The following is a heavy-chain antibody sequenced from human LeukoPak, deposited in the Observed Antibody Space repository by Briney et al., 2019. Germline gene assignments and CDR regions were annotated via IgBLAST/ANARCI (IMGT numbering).Heavy chain of an antibody. J-gene: IGHJ2*01. CDR1: GGSISSGGYS. CDR3: ARVPATMTPYWYFDL. Sequence: PSETLSLTCAVSGGSISSGGYSWSWIRQPPGKGLEWIGYIYHSGSTYYNPSLKSRVTISVDRSKNQFSLKLSSATAADTAVYYCARVPATMTPYWYFDLWGRGTLVTVSS. CDR2: IYHSGST. V-gene: IGHV4-30-2*01. D-gene: IGHD3-22*01.